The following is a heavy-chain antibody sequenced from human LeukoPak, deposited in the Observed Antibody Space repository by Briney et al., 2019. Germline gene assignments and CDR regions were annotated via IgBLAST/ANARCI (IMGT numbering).Heavy chain of an antibody. V-gene: IGHV3-23*01. D-gene: IGHD3-22*01. CDR3: ARDPAMQTWLSAYYFDY. Sequence: GGSLRLSCAASGFTFSSYAMSWVRQAPGKGLEWVSAISGSGGSTYYADSVKGRFTISRDNSKNTLYLQMNSLRAEDTAVYYCARDPAMQTWLSAYYFDYWGQGTQVTVSS. J-gene: IGHJ4*02. CDR2: ISGSGGST. CDR1: GFTFSSYA.